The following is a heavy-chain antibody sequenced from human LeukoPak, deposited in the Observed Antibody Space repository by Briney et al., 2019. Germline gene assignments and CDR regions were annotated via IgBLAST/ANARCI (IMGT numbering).Heavy chain of an antibody. Sequence: ASVKVSCKVSGYTLTELSMHWVRQAPGKGLEWMGGFYPEDGETIYAQKFQGRVTMTEDTSTDTAYMELSSLTSEDPAVYYCATEIEAATGGGSYFDYWGQGTLLTVSS. CDR3: ATEIEAATGGGSYFDY. J-gene: IGHJ4*02. D-gene: IGHD6-13*01. CDR2: FYPEDGET. V-gene: IGHV1-24*01. CDR1: GYTLTELS.